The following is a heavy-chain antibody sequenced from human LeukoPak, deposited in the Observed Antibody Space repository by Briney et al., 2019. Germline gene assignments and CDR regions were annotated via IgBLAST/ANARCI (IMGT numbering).Heavy chain of an antibody. D-gene: IGHD3-22*01. Sequence: SVKVSCKASGGTFSSYAISWVRQAPGQGLEWMGGIILIFGTANYAQEFQGRVTITADESTSTAYMELSSLRSEDTAVYYCARRFYYDSSGYYYVYWGQGTLVTVSS. CDR2: IILIFGTA. J-gene: IGHJ4*02. CDR1: GGTFSSYA. CDR3: ARRFYYDSSGYYYVY. V-gene: IGHV1-69*13.